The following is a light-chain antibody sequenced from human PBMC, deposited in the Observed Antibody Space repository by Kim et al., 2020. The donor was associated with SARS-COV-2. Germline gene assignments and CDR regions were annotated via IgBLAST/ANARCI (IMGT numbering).Light chain of an antibody. CDR2: DAS. CDR1: QNVRSY. J-gene: IGKJ4*01. V-gene: IGKV3-11*01. CDR3: QQRINWPLT. Sequence: LSPGERATLSCRASQNVRSYLAWYQQKPGQAPRLLISDASNRATGIPGRFSGSGSGTDFTLTISSLEPEDFAVYYCQQRINWPLTFGGGTKVDIK.